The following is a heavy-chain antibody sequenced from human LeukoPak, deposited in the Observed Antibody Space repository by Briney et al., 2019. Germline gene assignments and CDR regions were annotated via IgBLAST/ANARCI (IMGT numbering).Heavy chain of an antibody. D-gene: IGHD2-8*01. CDR2: ISSSSSYI. CDR3: ARALMVYAGNDY. CDR1: GFTFSSYS. V-gene: IGHV3-21*01. Sequence: GGSLRLSCAASGFTFSSYSMTWVRQAPGKGLEWVSSISSSSSYIYYADSVKGRFTISRDNAKNSLYLQMNSLRAEDTAVYYCARALMVYAGNDYWGQGTLVTVSS. J-gene: IGHJ4*02.